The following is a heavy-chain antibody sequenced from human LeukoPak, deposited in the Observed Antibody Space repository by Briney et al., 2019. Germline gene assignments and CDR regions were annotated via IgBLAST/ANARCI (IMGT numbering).Heavy chain of an antibody. J-gene: IGHJ6*02. Sequence: PGGSLRLSCAASGFTLSTYWMSWVRQVPGKGLEWVANIKKDGSETYYVDSVKGRFTISRDNAKNSLYLQMNSLRAEDTAVYYCARKDCSGGSCYRAYYYYGMDVWGQGTTVTVSS. CDR3: ARKDCSGGSCYRAYYYYGMDV. CDR2: IKKDGSET. CDR1: GFTLSTYW. V-gene: IGHV3-7*01. D-gene: IGHD2-15*01.